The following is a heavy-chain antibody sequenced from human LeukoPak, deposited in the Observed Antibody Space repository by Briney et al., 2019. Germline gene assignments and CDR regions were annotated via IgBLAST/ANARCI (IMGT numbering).Heavy chain of an antibody. CDR2: ISWNSGSI. CDR3: AKDIGYYYDSSGYYSLYYYYGMDV. Sequence: GGSLRLSCAASGFTFSSDSMSWGCQGPGKGLEWGSGISWNSGSIAYAASVKGRFTISRDNAKNSLYLQMNSLRAEDTALYYCAKDIGYYYDSSGYYSLYYYYGMDVWGQGTTVTVSS. CDR1: GFTFSSDS. J-gene: IGHJ6*02. V-gene: IGHV3-9*01. D-gene: IGHD3-22*01.